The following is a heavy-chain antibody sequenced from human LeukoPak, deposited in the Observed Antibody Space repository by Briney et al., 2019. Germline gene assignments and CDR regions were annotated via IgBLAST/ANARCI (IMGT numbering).Heavy chain of an antibody. CDR3: ACGRPPSGDPQYYLYY. J-gene: IGHJ4*02. Sequence: GGSLRLSCAASGFTFSSYWMRWVRQAPGKGLEWVANIKQVGSDKYYVESVKGRFIISRDNAKNTLYLQMNRLRADDTAVYYCACGRPPSGDPQYYLYYWGRGPVVTFSS. CDR2: IKQVGSDK. D-gene: IGHD2-15*01. V-gene: IGHV3-7*01. CDR1: GFTFSSYW.